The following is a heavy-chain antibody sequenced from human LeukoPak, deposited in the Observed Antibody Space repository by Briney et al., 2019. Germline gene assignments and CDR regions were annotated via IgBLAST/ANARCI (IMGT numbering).Heavy chain of an antibody. Sequence: PAETLSLTCTVSGGSLRSDRHSWAWLRQRAGKGLEHFGSVDQTRSPYYTPPLKRPVTISMDTTNKQFYLNFITVTAADAAVYYCARDLGGYPFFMDVWGKGITVTVSS. CDR1: GGSLRSDRHS. CDR3: ARDLGGYPFFMDV. J-gene: IGHJ6*03. D-gene: IGHD5-12*01. CDR2: VDQTRSP. V-gene: IGHV4-39*07.